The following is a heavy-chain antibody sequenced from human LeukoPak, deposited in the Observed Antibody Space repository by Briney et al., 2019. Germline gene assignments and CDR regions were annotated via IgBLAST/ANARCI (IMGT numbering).Heavy chain of an antibody. Sequence: GGSLRLSCAASGFTFDDYGMSWGRQAPGEGLEWVGRIKRKTDGGTTDYAAPVKGRFTISRDDSKNTLYLQMNSLKTEDTAVYYCTTVDRWELLNIDYWGQGTLVTVSS. V-gene: IGHV3-15*01. CDR1: GFTFDDYG. CDR3: TTVDRWELLNIDY. D-gene: IGHD1-26*01. CDR2: IKRKTDGGTT. J-gene: IGHJ4*02.